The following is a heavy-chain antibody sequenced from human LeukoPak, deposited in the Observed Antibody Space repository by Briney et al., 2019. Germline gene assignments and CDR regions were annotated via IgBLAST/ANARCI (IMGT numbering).Heavy chain of an antibody. D-gene: IGHD2-2*01. V-gene: IGHV4-30-4*08. CDR2: IYYSGST. J-gene: IGHJ5*02. Sequence: PSETLSLTCTVSGGSISSGDYYWSWIPQPPGKGLEWMGNIYYSGSTYYNPSLKSRVTISVDTSKNQFSLKLGSVTAADTAVYFWARGSRYCSSTSCSGFEPWGQGTLVTVSS. CDR1: GGSISSGDYY. CDR3: ARGSRYCSSTSCSGFEP.